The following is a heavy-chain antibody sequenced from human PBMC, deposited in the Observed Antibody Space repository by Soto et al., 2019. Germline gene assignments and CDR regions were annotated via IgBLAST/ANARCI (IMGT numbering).Heavy chain of an antibody. J-gene: IGHJ5*02. CDR2: ISYDGSNK. Sequence: GGSLRLSCAASGFTFSSYGMHWVRQAPGKGLEWVAVISYDGSNKYYADSVKGRFTISRDNSKNTLYLQMNSLRAEDTAVYYCAKVKADILTGYYIRRPPGTNWFDPWGQGTLVTVSS. CDR1: GFTFSSYG. D-gene: IGHD3-9*01. CDR3: AKVKADILTGYYIRRPPGTNWFDP. V-gene: IGHV3-30*18.